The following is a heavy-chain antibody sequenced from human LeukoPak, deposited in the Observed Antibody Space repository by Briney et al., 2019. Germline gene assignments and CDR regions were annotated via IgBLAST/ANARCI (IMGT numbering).Heavy chain of an antibody. V-gene: IGHV3-30*18. CDR2: ISYDGSMT. CDR3: AEPDRMTIFGVPLVDY. Sequence: GGSLRLSCATSGFPFSNYGMHWVRQAPGKGLEWVATISYDGSMTYFTDSVKGRFTISRDISKTTHFLQMNSLRPEDTAVYFCAEPDRMTIFGVPLVDYWGQGTLVTVSS. D-gene: IGHD3-3*01. J-gene: IGHJ4*02. CDR1: GFPFSNYG.